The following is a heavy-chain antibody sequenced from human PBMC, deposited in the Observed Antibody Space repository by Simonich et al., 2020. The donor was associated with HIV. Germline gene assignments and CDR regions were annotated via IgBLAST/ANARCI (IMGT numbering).Heavy chain of an antibody. CDR3: ARHDGLTGEWSFDY. D-gene: IGHD7-27*01. CDR1: GGSFSGYY. CDR2: INQSGSN. Sequence: QVQLPQWGAGLLKPSETLSLTCAVYGGSFSGYYWGWIRQPPGKGLEWIGEINQSGSNNYKPSLKSRVTISVETFKNQFSLKLISVTAADTAVYYCARHDGLTGEWSFDYWGQGTLVTVSS. J-gene: IGHJ4*02. V-gene: IGHV4-34*01.